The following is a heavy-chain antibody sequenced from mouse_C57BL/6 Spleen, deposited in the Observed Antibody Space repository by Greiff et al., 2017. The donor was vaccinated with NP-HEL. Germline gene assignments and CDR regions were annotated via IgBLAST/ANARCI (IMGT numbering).Heavy chain of an antibody. CDR1: GYTFTRYW. Sequence: VKQSCKASGYTFTRYWMHWVKQRPGRGLEWIGRIDPNSGGTKYNEKFKSKATLTVDKPSSTAYMQLSSLTSEDSAVYYCAGLSSFAYWGQGTLVTVSA. CDR2: IDPNSGGT. CDR3: AGLSSFAY. V-gene: IGHV1-72*01. D-gene: IGHD1-1*01. J-gene: IGHJ3*01.